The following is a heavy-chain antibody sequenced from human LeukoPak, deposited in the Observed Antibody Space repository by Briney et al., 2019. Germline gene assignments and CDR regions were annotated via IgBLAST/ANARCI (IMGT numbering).Heavy chain of an antibody. J-gene: IGHJ4*02. D-gene: IGHD2-15*01. CDR1: GFTFSSYA. CDR2: ISYDGSNK. V-gene: IGHV3-30*14. CDR3: ARGDYAPVYCSGGSCYSGYFDY. Sequence: RSLRLSCAASGFTFSSYAMHWVRQAPGKGLEWVAAISYDGSNKYSADSVKGRFTISRDNSKNTLYLQMNSLRAEDTAVYYCARGDYAPVYCSGGSCYSGYFDYWGQGTLVTVSS.